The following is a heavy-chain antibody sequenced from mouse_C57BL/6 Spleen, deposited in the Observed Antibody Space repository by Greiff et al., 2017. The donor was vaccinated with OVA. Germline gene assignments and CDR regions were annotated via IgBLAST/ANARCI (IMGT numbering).Heavy chain of an antibody. J-gene: IGHJ2*01. CDR3: ARLGYYGSSYGYFDY. CDR2: IDPSDSET. Sequence: QVQLQQPGAELVRPGSSVKLSCKASGYTFTSYWMHWVKQRPIQGLEWIGNIDPSDSETHYNQKFKDKATLTVDKSSSTAYMQLSSLTSEDSAVYYCARLGYYGSSYGYFDYWGQGTTLTVSS. CDR1: GYTFTSYW. V-gene: IGHV1-52*01. D-gene: IGHD1-1*01.